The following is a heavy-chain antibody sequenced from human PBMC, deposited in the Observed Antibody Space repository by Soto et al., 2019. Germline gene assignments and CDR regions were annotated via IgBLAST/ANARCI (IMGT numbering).Heavy chain of an antibody. Sequence: QLQLQESGPGLVKPSETLSLTCTVSGGSISSSSYYWGWIRQPPGKGLEWIGSIYYSGSTYYNPSLKSRDTISVDTSKNQFALKLSSVTAADTAVYYCARGGPVGVDYWGQGTLVTVSS. V-gene: IGHV4-39*01. CDR3: ARGGPVGVDY. J-gene: IGHJ4*02. D-gene: IGHD1-26*01. CDR2: IYYSGST. CDR1: GGSISSSSYY.